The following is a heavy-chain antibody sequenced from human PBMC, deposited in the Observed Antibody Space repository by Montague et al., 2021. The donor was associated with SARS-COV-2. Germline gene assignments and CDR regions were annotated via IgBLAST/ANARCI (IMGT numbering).Heavy chain of an antibody. CDR3: ARNLGIPVATTYYFDY. J-gene: IGHJ4*02. V-gene: IGHV3-21*01. D-gene: IGHD5-12*01. CDR1: GFTFSSYS. Sequence: SLRLSCAASGFTFSSYSMNWVRQAPGKGLEWVSSISSSSSYKYYADSVKGRFTISRDNAKNSLYLQMNSLRAEDTAVYYCARNLGIPVATTYYFDYWGRGTLVTVSS. CDR2: ISSSSSYK.